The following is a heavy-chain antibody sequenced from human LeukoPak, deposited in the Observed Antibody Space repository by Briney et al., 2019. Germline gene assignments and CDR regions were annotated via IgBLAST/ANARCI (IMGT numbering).Heavy chain of an antibody. Sequence: GGSLRLSCAVSGFTFSNYAISWVRQAPGKGLEWVSSISGSGDTTYYADPVKGRFTISRDNSKNTLYLQMNSLRAEDTAVYYCAPDSGGALPNWFDPWGQGTLVTVSS. J-gene: IGHJ5*02. CDR2: ISGSGDTT. CDR3: APDSGGALPNWFDP. CDR1: GFTFSNYA. V-gene: IGHV3-23*01. D-gene: IGHD2-15*01.